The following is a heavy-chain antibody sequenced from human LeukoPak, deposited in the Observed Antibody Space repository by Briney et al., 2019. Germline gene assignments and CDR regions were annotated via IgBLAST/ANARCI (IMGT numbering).Heavy chain of an antibody. V-gene: IGHV3-74*01. CDR3: ARDVYSFGHDFDY. J-gene: IGHJ4*02. CDR2: IKGGGTST. CDR1: GFTFSSYW. D-gene: IGHD5-18*01. Sequence: AGSLRFSAAGSGFTFSSYWMHWVAHSPGKGLIWVSRIKGGGTSTSYADSVKGRFTSSGDNAKNTLYLQMNSLRAEDTAVYYCARDVYSFGHDFDYWGQGTLVTVSS.